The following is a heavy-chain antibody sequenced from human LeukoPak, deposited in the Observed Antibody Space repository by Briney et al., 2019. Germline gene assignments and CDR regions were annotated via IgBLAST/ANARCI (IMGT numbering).Heavy chain of an antibody. CDR3: ARHRAVAGLNWFDP. V-gene: IGHV4-59*01. D-gene: IGHD6-19*01. CDR2: IYYSGST. CDR1: GGSISGYY. Sequence: SETLSLTCTVSGGSISGYYWSWIRQPPGKGLEWIGYIYYSGSTNYNPSLKSRVTISVDTSKNQFSLKLSSVTAADTAVYYCARHRAVAGLNWFDPWGQGTLVTVSS. J-gene: IGHJ5*02.